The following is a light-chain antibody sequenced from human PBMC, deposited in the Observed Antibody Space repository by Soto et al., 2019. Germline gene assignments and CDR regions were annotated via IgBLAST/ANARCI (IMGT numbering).Light chain of an antibody. CDR3: QSYDNSLSGYV. V-gene: IGLV1-40*01. CDR1: SSNIGAGYE. CDR2: ENN. Sequence: QSVLTQPPSASEAPGQRVTISCTGSSSNIGAGYEAHWYQQVPGTAPKLLIYENNNRPSGVPDRFSGSKSGTSASLAITGLQAEDEAEYYCQSYDNSLSGYVFGTGTKVTVL. J-gene: IGLJ1*01.